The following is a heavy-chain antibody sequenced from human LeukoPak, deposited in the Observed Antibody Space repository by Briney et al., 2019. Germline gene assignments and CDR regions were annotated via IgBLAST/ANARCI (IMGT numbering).Heavy chain of an antibody. CDR3: ARRGYVSGSYYPTDDAFDI. CDR2: ISAYNGNT. CDR1: GYTFTSYG. V-gene: IGHV1-18*01. D-gene: IGHD3-10*01. Sequence: ASVKVSCKASGYTFTSYGISWVRQALGQGLEWMGWISAYNGNTNYAQKLQGSVTMTTDTSTSTAYMELRSLRSDDTAVYYCARRGYVSGSYYPTDDAFDIWGQGTMVTVSS. J-gene: IGHJ3*02.